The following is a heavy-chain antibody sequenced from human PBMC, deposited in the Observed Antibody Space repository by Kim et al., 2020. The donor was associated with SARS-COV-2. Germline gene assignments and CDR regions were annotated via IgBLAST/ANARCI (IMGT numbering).Heavy chain of an antibody. Sequence: SETLSLTCTVSGGSISSGGYYWSWIRQHPGKGLEWIGYIDYSGSTYYNPSLKCRVTISVDTSKNQCSLKLSSVTAADTAVHDCARRVGELRRFWYCDRWG. V-gene: IGHV4-31*03. CDR3: ARRVGELRRFWYCDR. CDR2: IDYSGST. D-gene: IGHD1-7*01. CDR1: GGSISSGGYY. J-gene: IGHJ2*01.